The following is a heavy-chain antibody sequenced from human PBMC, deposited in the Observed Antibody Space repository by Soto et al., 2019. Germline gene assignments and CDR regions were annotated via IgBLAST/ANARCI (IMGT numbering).Heavy chain of an antibody. CDR2: INHSGST. CDR1: GGSFSGYY. Sequence: AETLSLTCAVYGGSFSGYYWSWIRQPPGKGLEWIGEINHSGSTNYNPSLKSRVTISVDTSKNQFSLKLSSVTAEDTAVYYCARGLTGYCSSTSCNQRYYYYGMDVWGQGTTVTVS. CDR3: ARGLTGYCSSTSCNQRYYYYGMDV. J-gene: IGHJ6*02. V-gene: IGHV4-34*01. D-gene: IGHD2-2*01.